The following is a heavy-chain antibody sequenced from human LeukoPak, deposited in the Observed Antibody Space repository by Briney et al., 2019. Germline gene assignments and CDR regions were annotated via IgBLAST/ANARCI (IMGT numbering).Heavy chain of an antibody. CDR3: ATGRDGYTAPDY. J-gene: IGHJ4*02. Sequence: GGSLRLSCAASGFTFSSYSMTWVRQAPGKGLEWVSSISSSSSYIYYADSVKGRFTISRDNAKNSLYLQMNSLRAEDTAVYYCATGRDGYTAPDYWGQGTLVTVSS. D-gene: IGHD5-12*01. CDR1: GFTFSSYS. CDR2: ISSSSSYI. V-gene: IGHV3-21*01.